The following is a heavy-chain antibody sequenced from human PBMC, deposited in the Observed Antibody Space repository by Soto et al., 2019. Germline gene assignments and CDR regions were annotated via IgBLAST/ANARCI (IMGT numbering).Heavy chain of an antibody. V-gene: IGHV3-13*01. D-gene: IGHD3-10*01. Sequence: GGSLRLSCAASGYTFRSYDMHWVRQVTGKGLEWVSVIGSAGDSNYAPSVKGRFTISRENAKNSLYLQMSSLRAGDTAVYYCARGSKGTYGMDVWGQGTTVTVSS. CDR3: ARGSKGTYGMDV. CDR2: IGSAGDS. J-gene: IGHJ6*02. CDR1: GYTFRSYD.